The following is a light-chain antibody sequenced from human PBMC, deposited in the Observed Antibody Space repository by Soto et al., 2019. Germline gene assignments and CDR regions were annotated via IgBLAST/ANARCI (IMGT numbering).Light chain of an antibody. Sequence: EIVLTQSPATLSLYPGERATLSCRASQSVSSYLAWYQQKPGQAPRLLIYDASNRATGIPARFSGSGSGTDFTLTISSLEPEDFAVYYCQQRSNSGITFGQGTRLEIK. CDR2: DAS. CDR3: QQRSNSGIT. V-gene: IGKV3-11*01. J-gene: IGKJ5*01. CDR1: QSVSSY.